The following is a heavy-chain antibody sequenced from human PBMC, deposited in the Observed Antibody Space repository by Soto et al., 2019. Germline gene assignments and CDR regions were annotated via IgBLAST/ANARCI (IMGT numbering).Heavy chain of an antibody. J-gene: IGHJ6*02. CDR2: IIPIFGTA. CDR3: ARDKGRAYYSRGYGMDV. V-gene: IGHV1-69*01. CDR1: GGTFSSYA. D-gene: IGHD3-10*01. Sequence: QVQLVQSGAEVKKPGSSVKVSCKAPGGTFSSYAISWVRQAPGQGLEWMGGIIPIFGTANYAQKFQGRVTITADESTSTAYMELSSLRSEDTAVYYCARDKGRAYYSRGYGMDVWGQGTTVTVSS.